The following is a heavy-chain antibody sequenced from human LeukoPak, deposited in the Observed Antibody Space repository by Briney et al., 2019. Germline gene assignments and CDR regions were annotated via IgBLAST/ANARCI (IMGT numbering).Heavy chain of an antibody. V-gene: IGHV7-4-1*02. J-gene: IGHJ1*01. CDR3: ARDYTLTLGTTTYFQH. CDR2: ISTNTGNP. CDR1: GYIFDIYA. D-gene: IGHD1-7*01. Sequence: ASVKVSCKASGYIFDIYALIWVRQAPGQGLELMGWISTNTGNPTYAQGFAGRFVFSLDTSVSTAYLQISSLKAKDTAVYYCARDYTLTLGTTTYFQHWGQGTLVTVSS.